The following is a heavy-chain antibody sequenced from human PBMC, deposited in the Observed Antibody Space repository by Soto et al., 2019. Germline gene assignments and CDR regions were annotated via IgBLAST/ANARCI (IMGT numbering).Heavy chain of an antibody. J-gene: IGHJ6*02. Sequence: GGSLRLSCAASGFTFSSYGMHWVRQAPGKGLEWVAVIWYDGSNKYYADSVKGRFTISRDNSKNTLYLQMNSLRAEDTAVYYCARDGYCSGGSCRPVFTMDVWGQGTTVTVSS. V-gene: IGHV3-33*01. CDR3: ARDGYCSGGSCRPVFTMDV. CDR1: GFTFSSYG. D-gene: IGHD2-15*01. CDR2: IWYDGSNK.